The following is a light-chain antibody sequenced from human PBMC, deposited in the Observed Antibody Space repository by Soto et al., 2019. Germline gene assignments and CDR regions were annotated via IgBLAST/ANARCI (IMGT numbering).Light chain of an antibody. Sequence: QSVLTKPPSASGTPGQRVNISCSGSSSNLGSNYVYWYRQFPGTAPKLLIQRNNQRPSGVHARYTGYKSGTSDSLAISGLRSEDEADYYCGAWDDSQSGPVFVGGTKLTVL. CDR3: GAWDDSQSGPV. J-gene: IGLJ2*01. CDR2: RNN. V-gene: IGLV1-47*01. CDR1: SSNLGSNY.